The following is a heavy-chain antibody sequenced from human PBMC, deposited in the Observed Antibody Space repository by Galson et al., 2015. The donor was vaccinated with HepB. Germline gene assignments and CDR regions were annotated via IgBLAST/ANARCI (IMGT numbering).Heavy chain of an antibody. D-gene: IGHD3-22*01. J-gene: IGHJ3*02. CDR2: ISYDGSNK. CDR1: GFTFSNYA. CDR3: ARGAGIGDSSWGASAFDI. Sequence: SLRLSCAASGFTFSNYAMHWVRQAPGKGLEWVAVISYDGSNKYYAGSVKGRFTISRDNSKNTLYLQMNSLRPEDTSVYYCARGAGIGDSSWGASAFDIWGQGTMVTVSS. V-gene: IGHV3-30-3*01.